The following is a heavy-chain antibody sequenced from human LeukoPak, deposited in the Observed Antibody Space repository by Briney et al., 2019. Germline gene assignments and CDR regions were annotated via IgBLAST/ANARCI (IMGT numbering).Heavy chain of an antibody. CDR1: GFTFTTHW. J-gene: IGHJ4*02. V-gene: IGHV3-74*01. Sequence: PGGSLRLSCGASGFTFTTHWIHWVRQAPGKGLVWVLRIKPDGSDTNYADSVKGRLTISRDNAKNTVYLQMNSLRAEDTAVYYCARGKYGGYFIDYWGQGTLVTVSS. D-gene: IGHD5-12*01. CDR3: ARGKYGGYFIDY. CDR2: IKPDGSDT.